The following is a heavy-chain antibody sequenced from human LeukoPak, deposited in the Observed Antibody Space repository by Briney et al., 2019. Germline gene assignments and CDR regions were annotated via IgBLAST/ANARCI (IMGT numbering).Heavy chain of an antibody. V-gene: IGHV3-11*01. CDR2: ISSSGSTI. CDR3: ARAGYSYGSHYYYYMDV. CDR1: GFTFSDYY. J-gene: IGHJ6*03. D-gene: IGHD5-18*01. Sequence: GGSLRLSCAASGFTFSDYYMSWIRQAPGKGLEWVSYISSSGSTIYYADSVRGRFTISRDNAKNSLYLQMNSLRAEDTAVYYCARAGYSYGSHYYYYMDVWGKGTTVTISS.